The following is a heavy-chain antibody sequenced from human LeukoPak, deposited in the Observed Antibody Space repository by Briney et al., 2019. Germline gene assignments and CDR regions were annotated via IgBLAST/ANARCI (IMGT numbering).Heavy chain of an antibody. V-gene: IGHV3-23*01. CDR1: GFTFSNYG. CDR2: ISGSGDTT. D-gene: IGHD6-19*01. J-gene: IGHJ4*02. CDR3: AKDAYSSGWYPLLGY. Sequence: GTLRLSCAASGFTFSNYGMSWVRQAPGKGLEWVSAISGSGDTTYYADSVKGRFTISRDNSKNTLYLQMNSLRAEDTAVYYCAKDAYSSGWYPLLGYWGQGTLVTVSS.